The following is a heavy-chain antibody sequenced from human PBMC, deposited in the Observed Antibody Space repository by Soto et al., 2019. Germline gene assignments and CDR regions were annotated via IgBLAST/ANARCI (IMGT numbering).Heavy chain of an antibody. D-gene: IGHD3-10*01. CDR3: ARVEGVRGDGSGSYRYYYYYMDV. Sequence: SSETLSLTCTFSGGSISSYYWSWIRQPPGKGLEWIGYIYYSGSTNYNPSLKSRVTISVDTSKNQFSLKLSSVTAADTAVYYCARVEGVRGDGSGSYRYYYYYMDVWGKGTTVT. V-gene: IGHV4-59*01. CDR2: IYYSGST. J-gene: IGHJ6*03. CDR1: GGSISSYY.